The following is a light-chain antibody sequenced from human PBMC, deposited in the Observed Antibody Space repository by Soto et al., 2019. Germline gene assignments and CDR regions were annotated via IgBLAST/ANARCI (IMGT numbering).Light chain of an antibody. CDR1: QSISFW. CDR3: QPHHSYPLT. Sequence: DIQMTQSPSTLSASEGDRVTITCRASQSISFWLAWYQQKPGKAPNLLIYKASTLESGVPSRFSGSGSGTAFTLTISSLHPDDFATYYCQPHHSYPLTLGQGTKLEIK. CDR2: KAS. J-gene: IGKJ2*01. V-gene: IGKV1-5*03.